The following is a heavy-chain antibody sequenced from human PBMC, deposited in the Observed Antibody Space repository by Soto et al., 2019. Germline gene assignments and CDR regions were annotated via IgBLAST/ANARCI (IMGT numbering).Heavy chain of an antibody. D-gene: IGHD5-12*01. J-gene: IGHJ4*02. CDR3: ARARARWLQYFDS. Sequence: PSETLSLTCTVSGGSISSYYWSWIRQPPGKGLEWIGYIYYSGSTNYNPSLKSRVTISVDTSNNQFSLKLTSVTAADTAVYYCARARARWLQYFDSWGQGTLVTVSS. CDR1: GGSISSYY. CDR2: IYYSGST. V-gene: IGHV4-59*01.